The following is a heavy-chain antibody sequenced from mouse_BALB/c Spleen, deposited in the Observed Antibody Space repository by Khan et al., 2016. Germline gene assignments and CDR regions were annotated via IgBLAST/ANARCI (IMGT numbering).Heavy chain of an antibody. Sequence: QVQLKQSGPGLVAPSQSLSITCTVSGFSLTGYGVNWVRQPPGKGLEWLGMIWGDGSTDYNSALKSRLSISKNNSKSQVFLKMRSLQTDDTARYDCARVWGDYWGQGTSVTVSS. CDR1: GFSLTGYG. CDR3: ARVWGDY. J-gene: IGHJ4*01. CDR2: IWGDGST. D-gene: IGHD1-1*02. V-gene: IGHV2-6-7*01.